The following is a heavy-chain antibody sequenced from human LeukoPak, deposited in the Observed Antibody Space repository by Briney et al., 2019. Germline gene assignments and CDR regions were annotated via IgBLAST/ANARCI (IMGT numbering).Heavy chain of an antibody. V-gene: IGHV3-11*01. CDR3: ARGYFATELLWFGEFLFDY. CDR2: ISSSGSTI. Sequence: PGGSLRLSCAASGFTVSNNYMSWIRQAPGKGLEWVSYISSSGSTIYYADSVKGRFTISRDNAKNSLYLQMNSLRAEDTAVYYCARGYFATELLWFGEFLFDYWGQGTLVTVSS. D-gene: IGHD3-10*01. J-gene: IGHJ4*02. CDR1: GFTVSNNY.